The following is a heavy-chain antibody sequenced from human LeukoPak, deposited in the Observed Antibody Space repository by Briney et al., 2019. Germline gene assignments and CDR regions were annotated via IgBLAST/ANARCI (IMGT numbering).Heavy chain of an antibody. CDR3: ARDPYCGGDCYSDYYYGMDV. CDR2: IIPIFGTA. J-gene: IGHJ6*02. V-gene: IGHV1-69*01. D-gene: IGHD2-21*02. Sequence: SVKVSCKASGGTFSSYAISWVRQAPGQGLEWMGGIIPIFGTANYAQKFQGRVTITADESTSTAYMELSSLRSEDTAVYYCARDPYCGGDCYSDYYYGMDVWGQGTTVTVSS. CDR1: GGTFSSYA.